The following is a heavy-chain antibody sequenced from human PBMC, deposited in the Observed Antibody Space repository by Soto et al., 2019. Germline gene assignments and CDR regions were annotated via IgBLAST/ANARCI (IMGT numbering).Heavy chain of an antibody. J-gene: IGHJ6*03. CDR3: ARDRAQYCSSTSCYVIGGGEGVDYYYYMDV. CDR1: GGTFSSYT. Sequence: GASVKVSCKASGGTFSSYTISWVRQAPGQGLEWMGRIIPILGIANYAQKFQGRVTITADKSTSTAYMELSSLRSEDTAVYYCARDRAQYCSSTSCYVIGGGEGVDYYYYMDVWGKGTTVTVSS. D-gene: IGHD2-2*01. CDR2: IIPILGIA. V-gene: IGHV1-69*04.